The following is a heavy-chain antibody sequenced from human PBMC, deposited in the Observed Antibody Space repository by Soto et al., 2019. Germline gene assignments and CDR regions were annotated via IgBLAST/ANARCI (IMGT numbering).Heavy chain of an antibody. CDR1: GFTVSDYY. V-gene: IGHV3-7*03. CDR3: ARLTEAVTTFVY. Sequence: GGSLSLSCAASGFTVSDYYMTWIREAPGKGLEWVASINQDGSVKHYVDSVRGRFTISRDNAKNSLFLQMNSLSAEDTAVYYCARLTEAVTTFVYWGQGTPVTVSS. D-gene: IGHD1-1*01. CDR2: INQDGSVK. J-gene: IGHJ4*02.